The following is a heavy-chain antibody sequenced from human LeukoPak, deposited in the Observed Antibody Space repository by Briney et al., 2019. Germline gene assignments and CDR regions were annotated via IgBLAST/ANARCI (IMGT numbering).Heavy chain of an antibody. CDR2: IYYSGST. D-gene: IGHD6-25*01. CDR1: GGSISSYY. V-gene: IGHV4-39*07. Sequence: SETLSPTCAVYGGSISSYYWGWIRQPPGKGLEWIGSIYYSGSTYYNPSLKSRVTISVDTSKNQFSLKLSSVTAADTAVYYCARDHRWSSGYQLYSVFDYWGQGTLVTVSS. J-gene: IGHJ4*02. CDR3: ARDHRWSSGYQLYSVFDY.